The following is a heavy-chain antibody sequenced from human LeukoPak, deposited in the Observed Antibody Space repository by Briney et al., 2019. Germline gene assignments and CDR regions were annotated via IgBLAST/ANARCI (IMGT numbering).Heavy chain of an antibody. CDR3: ARQYNWNFYFDY. Sequence: PSETLSLTCAVYGGSFSGYYWSWIRQPPGKGLEWIGEINHSGSTNYNPSLKSRVTISVDTSKNQFSLKLSSVTAADTAVYYCARQYNWNFYFDYWGQGTLVTVSS. CDR2: INHSGST. V-gene: IGHV4-34*01. D-gene: IGHD1-7*01. J-gene: IGHJ4*02. CDR1: GGSFSGYY.